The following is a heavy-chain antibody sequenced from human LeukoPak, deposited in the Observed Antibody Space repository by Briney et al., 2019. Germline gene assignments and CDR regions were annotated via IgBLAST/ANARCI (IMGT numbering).Heavy chain of an antibody. D-gene: IGHD6-13*01. V-gene: IGHV3-49*05. CDR3: TREEAAAGLSPLDY. Sequence: KTGGSLRLSCTASGFTFGDYAMSWFRQAPGKGLEWVGFIRSKAYGGTTEYAASVKGRLTISRDDSKSIAYLQMNSLKTEDTAVYYCTREEAAAGLSPLDYWGQGTLVTVSS. CDR2: IRSKAYGGTT. J-gene: IGHJ4*02. CDR1: GFTFGDYA.